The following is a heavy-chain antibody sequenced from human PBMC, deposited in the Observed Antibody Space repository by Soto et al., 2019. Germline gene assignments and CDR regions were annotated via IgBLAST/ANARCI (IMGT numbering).Heavy chain of an antibody. CDR2: IYRTGST. J-gene: IGHJ4*02. CDR1: GGSFTSNNW. D-gene: IGHD1-7*01. CDR3: ASRDPGTSVDY. V-gene: IGHV4-4*02. Sequence: QVQLQESGPGLVKPSGTLSLTCAVSGGSFTSNNWWTWVRQPPGQGLEWIGEIYRTGSTNYNPSLKSRVTISLDTSENPFSLKVTSLTAADTAVYYCASRDPGTSVDYWGQGTLVTVSS.